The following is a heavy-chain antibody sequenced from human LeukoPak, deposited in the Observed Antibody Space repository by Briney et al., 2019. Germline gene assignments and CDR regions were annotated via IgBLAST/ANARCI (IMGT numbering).Heavy chain of an antibody. CDR2: ISGSNSYI. D-gene: IGHD6-13*01. V-gene: IGHV3-21*01. CDR1: GFTFSNYS. Sequence: GGSLRLSCVVSGFTFSNYSMNWVRQAPGKGLEWVSSISGSNSYIYYADSVRGRFTVSRDNAKNSLYLQMSSLRADDTAVYYCARDLGQQLVLYTDDAFDIWGQGTMVTVSS. J-gene: IGHJ3*02. CDR3: ARDLGQQLVLYTDDAFDI.